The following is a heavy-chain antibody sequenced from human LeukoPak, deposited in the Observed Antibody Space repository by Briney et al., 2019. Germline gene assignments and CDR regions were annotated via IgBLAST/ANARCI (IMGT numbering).Heavy chain of an antibody. D-gene: IGHD3-9*01. Sequence: GGSLRLSCAASGLTFSNYAMSWVRQAPGKGLERVSVISGRGSTTYYADSVKGRFTISRDNSKNTLYLQMNSLRAEDTAVYYCASSGDILTGSDYWGQGTLVTASS. CDR1: GLTFSNYA. V-gene: IGHV3-23*01. CDR3: ASSGDILTGSDY. CDR2: ISGRGSTT. J-gene: IGHJ4*02.